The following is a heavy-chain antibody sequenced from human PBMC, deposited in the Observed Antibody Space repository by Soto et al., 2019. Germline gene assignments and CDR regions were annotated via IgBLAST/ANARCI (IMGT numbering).Heavy chain of an antibody. CDR2: IYYSGST. Sequence: SETLSLTCTVSGGSISSGGYYWSWIRQHPGKGLEWIGYIYYSGSTYYNPSLKSRVTISVDTSKNQFSLKLSSVTAADTAVYYCAEDSYYHDSTGYYIFDYWGQGTLVTVSS. J-gene: IGHJ4*02. CDR1: GGSISSGGYY. D-gene: IGHD3-22*01. CDR3: AEDSYYHDSTGYYIFDY. V-gene: IGHV4-31*03.